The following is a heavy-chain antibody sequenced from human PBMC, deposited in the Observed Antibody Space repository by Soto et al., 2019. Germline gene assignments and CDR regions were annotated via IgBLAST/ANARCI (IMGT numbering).Heavy chain of an antibody. CDR2: ISYHGSNK. D-gene: IGHD3-22*01. V-gene: IGHV3-30*03. J-gene: IGHJ4*02. Sequence: QVQLVESGGGVVQPGRSLRLSCAASGFNFSSYGMLWVRQAPGKGLQGVAVISYHGSNKYYADSVKGRFTISRDNSKNTLYLQMTSLRAEDTAVYYCVGGYYFGDYWGQGTLVTVSS. CDR1: GFNFSSYG. CDR3: VGGYYFGDY.